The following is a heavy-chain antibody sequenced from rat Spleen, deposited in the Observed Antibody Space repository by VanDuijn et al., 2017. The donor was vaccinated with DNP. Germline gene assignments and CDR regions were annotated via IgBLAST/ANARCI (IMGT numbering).Heavy chain of an antibody. J-gene: IGHJ4*01. Sequence: QVQLKESGPGLVQPSQTLSLTCTVSGFSLVSFGVSWVRRPPGKGLEWIATISSGGSTYYNSVVKSRLSITRDTSKSQVFLKVNSVQTEDTAMYFCARSRIAYYSNYNYAMDAWGQGTSVTVSS. D-gene: IGHD1-2*01. V-gene: IGHV2S8*01. CDR3: ARSRIAYYSNYNYAMDA. CDR2: ISSGGST. CDR1: GFSLVSFG.